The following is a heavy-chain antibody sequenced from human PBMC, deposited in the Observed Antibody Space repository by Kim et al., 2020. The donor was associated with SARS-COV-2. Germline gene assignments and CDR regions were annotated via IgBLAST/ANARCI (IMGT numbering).Heavy chain of an antibody. J-gene: IGHJ4*02. CDR3: ARGAVRGAIKLGTCFYFDD. Sequence: RFTIARDNAKNSLYLQMNSLRDEDTAVYYCARGAVRGAIKLGTCFYFDDWGQGTLVTVSS. V-gene: IGHV3-48*02. D-gene: IGHD3-10*01.